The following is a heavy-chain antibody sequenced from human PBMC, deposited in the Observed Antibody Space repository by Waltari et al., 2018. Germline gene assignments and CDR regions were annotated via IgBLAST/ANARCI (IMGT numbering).Heavy chain of an antibody. D-gene: IGHD6-19*01. CDR3: ASERRYSTGWNYYGMDV. J-gene: IGHJ6*02. Sequence: QEQLVQSGAEVKKPGASVKVSCKASGYTFTTYYMHWVRQAPGQGLEWLGIVNPNGDYTSYAQTFQGRVTMTRDTSTSTGYIELTNLTSEDTAMYFCASERRYSTGWNYYGMDVWGQGTTVTVSS. CDR2: VNPNGDYT. V-gene: IGHV1-46*01. CDR1: GYTFTTYY.